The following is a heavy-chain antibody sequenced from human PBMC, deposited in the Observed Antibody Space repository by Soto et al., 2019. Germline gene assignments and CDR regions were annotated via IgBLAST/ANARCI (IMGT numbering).Heavy chain of an antibody. J-gene: IGHJ5*02. V-gene: IGHV1-58*01. CDR2: IVVGSGNT. Sequence: KQLVQSGPEVKKPGTSVKVSCKTSGFTFAWSALHWVRQGRGQSLEWIGWIVVGSGNTEVAQQFQERVTIATDMSTSTVYMELSSLRSEDTAIYYCAADIAPTDPSNWFDPWGQGTLVTVSS. CDR3: AADIAPTDPSNWFDP. D-gene: IGHD6-13*01. CDR1: GFTFAWSA.